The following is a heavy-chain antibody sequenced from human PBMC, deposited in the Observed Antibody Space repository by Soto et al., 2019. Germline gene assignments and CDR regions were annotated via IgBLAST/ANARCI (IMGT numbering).Heavy chain of an antibody. CDR3: ARVYRITMVRGELSEY. Sequence: QVQLVQSGAEVKKPGASVKVSCKASGYTFTSYGISWVRQAPGQGLEWMGWISAYNGNTNYAQKLQGRVTMTTDTSTSTADMERRSLRSDDTAVYYCARVYRITMVRGELSEYWGQGTLVTVSS. CDR1: GYTFTSYG. J-gene: IGHJ4*02. V-gene: IGHV1-18*01. CDR2: ISAYNGNT. D-gene: IGHD3-10*01.